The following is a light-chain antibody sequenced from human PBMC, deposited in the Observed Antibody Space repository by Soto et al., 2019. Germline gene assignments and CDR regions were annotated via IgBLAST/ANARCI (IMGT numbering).Light chain of an antibody. Sequence: IVLTQSPGTLSLPPGERATLSFWASQSVINNLAWDQQKPGQAPRLLIYDASTRATGIPARLSGSGSGTEFTLTISSLESQDFAVYYCQQYYKCPLTFGGGTKVDIK. CDR1: QSVINN. J-gene: IGKJ4*01. V-gene: IGKV3-15*01. CDR3: QQYYKCPLT. CDR2: DAS.